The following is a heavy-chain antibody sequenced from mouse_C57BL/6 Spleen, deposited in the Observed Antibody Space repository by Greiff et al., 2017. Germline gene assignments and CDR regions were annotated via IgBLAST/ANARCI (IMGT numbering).Heavy chain of an antibody. V-gene: IGHV1-50*01. CDR3: ASKNPAYYSNYNH. Sequence: QVQLQQPGAELVKPGASVKLSCKASGYTFTSYWMQWVKQRPGQGLEWIGEIDPSDSYTNYNQKFKGKATLTVDTSTSTAYMQLSSLTSEDSAVYYCASKNPAYYSNYNHWGQGTTRTVSS. D-gene: IGHD2-5*01. CDR1: GYTFTSYW. J-gene: IGHJ2*01. CDR2: IDPSDSYT.